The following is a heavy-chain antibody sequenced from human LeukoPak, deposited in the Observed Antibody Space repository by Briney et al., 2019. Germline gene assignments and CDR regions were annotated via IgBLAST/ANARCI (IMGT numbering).Heavy chain of an antibody. CDR3: ARDKDATIFGVVIKTLFDY. CDR2: INTDGSST. Sequence: GGSLRLSCAASGFTFSSYWMHWVRQAPGKGLVWVSRINTDGSSTSYADSVKGRFTISRDNAKNTLYLQMNSLRAEDTAVYYCARDKDATIFGVVIKTLFDYWGQGTLVTVSS. D-gene: IGHD3-3*01. CDR1: GFTFSSYW. J-gene: IGHJ4*02. V-gene: IGHV3-74*01.